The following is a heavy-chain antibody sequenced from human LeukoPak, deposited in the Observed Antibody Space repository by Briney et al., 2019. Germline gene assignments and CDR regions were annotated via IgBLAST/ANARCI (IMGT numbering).Heavy chain of an antibody. V-gene: IGHV3-53*01. CDR1: GFTASSNH. CDR2: IYSGGTT. J-gene: IGHJ4*02. CDR3: ATLGPTEYFVY. Sequence: PGGSLRLSCVASGFTASSNHMSWVRQAPGKGLEWVSVIYSGGTTYYADSVKGRFTISRDNSKSTLYPQMNSLRAEDTAVYYCATLGPTEYFVYWGQGTLVTVSS. D-gene: IGHD4-11*01.